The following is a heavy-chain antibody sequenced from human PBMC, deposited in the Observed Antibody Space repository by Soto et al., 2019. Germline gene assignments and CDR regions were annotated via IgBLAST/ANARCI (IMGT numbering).Heavy chain of an antibody. CDR2: IIPLFGTA. Sequence: QVQLVQSGAEVKKPGSSVKVSCKASGGTFSSYAISWVRQAPGQGLEWMGGIIPLFGTANYAQKVQGRVTITADESTSTAYRERSSLRAEDTAVYYCASGAGRGTQLWLNGYFDLWGRGPLVTVSS. D-gene: IGHD5-18*01. CDR3: ASGAGRGTQLWLNGYFDL. J-gene: IGHJ2*01. V-gene: IGHV1-69*01. CDR1: GGTFSSYA.